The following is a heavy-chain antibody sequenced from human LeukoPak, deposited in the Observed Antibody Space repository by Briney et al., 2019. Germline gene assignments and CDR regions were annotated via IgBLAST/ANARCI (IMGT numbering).Heavy chain of an antibody. V-gene: IGHV3-49*04. CDR3: TRDIVGTITSDY. CDR2: IRSKAYGGTT. D-gene: IGHD5-12*01. Sequence: GGSLRLSCAASGFTFSSYEMNWVRQAPGKGLEWVGFIRSKAYGGTTEYAASVKGRFTISRDDSKSIAYLQMNSLKTEDTAVYYCTRDIVGTITSDYWGQGTLVTVSS. CDR1: GFTFSSYE. J-gene: IGHJ4*02.